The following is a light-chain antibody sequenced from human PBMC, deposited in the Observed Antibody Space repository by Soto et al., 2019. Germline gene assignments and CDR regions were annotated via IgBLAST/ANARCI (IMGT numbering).Light chain of an antibody. J-gene: IGKJ2*01. Sequence: DIQMTQSPSSLSASFGDRVTITCQASQDIADYLNWYQLKPGKAPKLLIYDASNLEAGVPSRFTGAGSGTDFSFTISSLQPEDVATYFCQQYDSFHMYTFGQGTKVDI. CDR1: QDIADY. CDR2: DAS. V-gene: IGKV1-33*01. CDR3: QQYDSFHMYT.